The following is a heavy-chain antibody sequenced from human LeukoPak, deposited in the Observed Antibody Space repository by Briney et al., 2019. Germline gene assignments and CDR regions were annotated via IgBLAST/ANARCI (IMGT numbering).Heavy chain of an antibody. Sequence: PGGSLRLSCAASGFTFSSYAMSWVRQAPGKGLEWVSAISGSGGSTYYADSVKGRFTISRDNSKNTLYLQMNSLRAEDTAVYYCAKRLQIYYYDSSEPRSNALDIWGQGTMVTVSS. D-gene: IGHD3-22*01. J-gene: IGHJ3*02. CDR1: GFTFSSYA. V-gene: IGHV3-23*01. CDR2: ISGSGGST. CDR3: AKRLQIYYYDSSEPRSNALDI.